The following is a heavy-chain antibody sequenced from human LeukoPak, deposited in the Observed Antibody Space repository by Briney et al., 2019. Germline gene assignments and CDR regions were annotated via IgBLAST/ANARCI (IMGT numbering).Heavy chain of an antibody. V-gene: IGHV4-39*01. J-gene: IGHJ6*02. CDR1: GGSISGSGYY. Sequence: PSETLSLTCIVSGGSISGSGYYWGWIRQPPGKGLEWIANIFYSGSTYYSPSLKSRVTISVDTSKNQFSLRLSSVTAADTAVYYYARLGGPYGMDVWGQGTTVTVSS. CDR3: ARLGGPYGMDV. CDR2: IFYSGST. D-gene: IGHD3-16*01.